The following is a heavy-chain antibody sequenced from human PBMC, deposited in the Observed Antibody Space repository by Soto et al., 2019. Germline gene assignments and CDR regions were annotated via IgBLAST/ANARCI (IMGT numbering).Heavy chain of an antibody. V-gene: IGHV3-30-3*01. CDR2: ISYDGSNK. D-gene: IGHD3-22*01. Sequence: QVQLVESGGGVVQPGRSLRLSCAASGFTFSSYAMHWVRQAPGKGLEWVAVISYDGSNKYYADSVKGRFTISRDNSKNTLYLQMNSLRAEDTAVYYCARGIVVVTPPSYWGQGTLVTVSS. CDR3: ARGIVVVTPPSY. CDR1: GFTFSSYA. J-gene: IGHJ4*02.